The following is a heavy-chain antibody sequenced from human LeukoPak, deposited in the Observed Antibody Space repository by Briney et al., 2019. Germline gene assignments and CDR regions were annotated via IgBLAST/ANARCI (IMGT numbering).Heavy chain of an antibody. CDR1: GGTFSSYA. D-gene: IGHD3-9*01. CDR2: IIPIFGTA. Sequence: SVKVYCKASGGTFSSYAISWVRQAPGQGLEWMGGIIPIFGTAHYAQKFQGRVTITADKSTSTAYMELSSLRSEDTAVYYCARDSDDILTGYYSGSADYYYYYGMDVWGKGTTVTVSS. J-gene: IGHJ6*04. CDR3: ARDSDDILTGYYSGSADYYYYYGMDV. V-gene: IGHV1-69*06.